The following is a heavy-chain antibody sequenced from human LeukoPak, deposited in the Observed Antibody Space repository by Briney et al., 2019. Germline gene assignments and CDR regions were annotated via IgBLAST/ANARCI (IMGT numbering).Heavy chain of an antibody. CDR1: GFTVSSNY. V-gene: IGHV3-53*01. J-gene: IGHJ4*02. D-gene: IGHD3-22*01. CDR3: AKDQTRYYYDSSGYGDH. CDR2: IYSGGST. Sequence: GGSLRLSCAASGFTVSSNYMSWVRQAPGKGLEWVSVIYSGGSTYYADSVKGRFTISRDNSKNTLYLQMNSLRAEDTAVYYCAKDQTRYYYDSSGYGDHWGQGTLVPVSS.